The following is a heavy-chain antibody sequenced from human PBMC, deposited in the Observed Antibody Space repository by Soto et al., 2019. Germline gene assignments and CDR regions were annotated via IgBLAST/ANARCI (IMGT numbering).Heavy chain of an antibody. CDR1: GFTFTSYS. J-gene: IGHJ4*02. Sequence: GGSLRLSCAASGFTFTSYSMNWVRQAPGKGLEWVSSISSSSSYIYYADSVKGRFTISRDNAKNSRYLQMNSLRAEDTAVYYCARDQYGDYGFDYWGQGTLVTVSS. CDR2: ISSSSSYI. CDR3: ARDQYGDYGFDY. D-gene: IGHD4-17*01. V-gene: IGHV3-21*01.